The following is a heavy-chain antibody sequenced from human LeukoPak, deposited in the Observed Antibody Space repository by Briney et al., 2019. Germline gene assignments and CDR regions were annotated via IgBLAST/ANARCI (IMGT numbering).Heavy chain of an antibody. Sequence: SETLSLTCTVSGGCISSSSYYWGWIRQPPGKGLEWIGSIYYRGSTYSNPVLKSRVPISVDTSKNQFPLKLSSVTAADTAVYYCARKYSSGATEWGQGTLVTVSS. J-gene: IGHJ4*02. V-gene: IGHV4-39*01. CDR1: GGCISSSSYY. D-gene: IGHD2-15*01. CDR2: IYYRGST. CDR3: ARKYSSGATE.